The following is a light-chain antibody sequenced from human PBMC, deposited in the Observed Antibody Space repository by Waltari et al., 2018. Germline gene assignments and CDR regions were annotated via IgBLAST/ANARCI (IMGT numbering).Light chain of an antibody. J-gene: IGLJ1*01. CDR1: SRYVGTYDY. CDR2: DVT. V-gene: IGLV2-14*03. CDR3: SSYTTSSTVYV. Sequence: QSALTQPASVSGSPGQSITIPCTGTSRYVGTYDYFPWYQQNPGKAPKLMIYDVTKRPSGIANRFSGSKSGNTASLTISGLQAEDEADYYCSSYTTSSTVYVFGTGTKVTVL.